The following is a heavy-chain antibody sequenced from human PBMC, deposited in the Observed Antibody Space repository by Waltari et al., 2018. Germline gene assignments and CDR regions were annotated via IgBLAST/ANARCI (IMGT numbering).Heavy chain of an antibody. Sequence: EVQLVETGGGLIQPGGSLRLSCAASGFTVSSNSMSWVRQAPGKGLEWVSVIYSGGSTYYADSVKGRFTISRDNSKNTLYLQMNSLRAEDTAVYYCARSSLYYYDSSGPFDCWGQGTLVTVSS. J-gene: IGHJ4*02. CDR2: IYSGGST. D-gene: IGHD3-22*01. CDR1: GFTVSSNS. V-gene: IGHV3-53*02. CDR3: ARSSLYYYDSSGPFDC.